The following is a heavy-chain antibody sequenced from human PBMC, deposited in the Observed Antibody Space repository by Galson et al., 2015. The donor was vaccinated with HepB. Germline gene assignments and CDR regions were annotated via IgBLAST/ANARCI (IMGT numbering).Heavy chain of an antibody. Sequence: TLSLTCTVSGGSISSGDYYWSWIRQPPGKGLEWIGYIYYSGSTYYNPSLKSRVTISVDTSKNQFSLKLSSVTAADTAVYYCARGWEWLYYFDYWGQGTLVTVSS. V-gene: IGHV4-30-4*01. J-gene: IGHJ4*02. CDR3: ARGWEWLYYFDY. D-gene: IGHD3-3*01. CDR2: IYYSGST. CDR1: GGSISSGDYY.